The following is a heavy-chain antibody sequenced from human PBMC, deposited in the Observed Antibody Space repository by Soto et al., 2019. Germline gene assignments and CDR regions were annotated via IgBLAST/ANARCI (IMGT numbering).Heavy chain of an antibody. Sequence: QLQLQESGSGLVKPSQTLSLTCAVSGGSISSGGYSWSWIRQPPGKGLEWIGYIYHSGSTYYNPSIKSRVTISVDRSKNQFSLKLSSVTAADTAVYHCARVAYCGGDCYRGFDPWGQGTLVTVSS. CDR2: IYHSGST. CDR1: GGSISSGGYS. CDR3: ARVAYCGGDCYRGFDP. D-gene: IGHD2-21*02. J-gene: IGHJ5*02. V-gene: IGHV4-30-2*01.